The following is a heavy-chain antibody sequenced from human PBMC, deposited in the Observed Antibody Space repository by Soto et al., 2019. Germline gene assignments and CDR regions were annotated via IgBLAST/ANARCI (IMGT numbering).Heavy chain of an antibody. Sequence: QLQLQESGPGLVKPSETLSLTCTVSGGSITSGSYYWGWIRQPSGKGLEWIGSIDYSGSTYYTPSLKSRVTISVDTSKNHFSLRLSSVTAADTAVYYCVRQPITLIRGIVDVWGQGTTVTVSS. V-gene: IGHV4-39*01. D-gene: IGHD3-10*01. CDR1: GGSITSGSYY. J-gene: IGHJ6*02. CDR3: VRQPITLIRGIVDV. CDR2: IDYSGST.